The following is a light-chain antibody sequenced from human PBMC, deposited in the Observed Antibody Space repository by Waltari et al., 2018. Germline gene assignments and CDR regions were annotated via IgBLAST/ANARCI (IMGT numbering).Light chain of an antibody. Sequence: QSGLTQPASVSGSPGQSITISCTGTSSDVGNYNLVSWHQQYPGKAPKLMVYEVTKLTSGVSDRFSGSKSGNTASLTIYGLQSEDEAEYYCCSYAGLGIYVFGTGTKVTVL. CDR1: SSDVGNYNL. V-gene: IGLV2-23*02. CDR3: CSYAGLGIYV. CDR2: EVT. J-gene: IGLJ1*01.